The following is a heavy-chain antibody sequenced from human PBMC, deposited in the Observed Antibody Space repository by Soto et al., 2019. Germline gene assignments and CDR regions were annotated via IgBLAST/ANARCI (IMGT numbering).Heavy chain of an antibody. CDR2: ISKTGVST. D-gene: IGHD4-17*01. CDR3: AHPRGYGVFDAVDI. J-gene: IGHJ3*02. V-gene: IGHV3-23*01. CDR1: GFTFSTYA. Sequence: LRLSCAASGFTFSTYAMDWVRQAPGKGLEWVSAISKTGVSTYYAESVRGRFTISRDNSINTLYLQMSGLRTEDTAVYYCAHPRGYGVFDAVDIWGQGTMVTVSS.